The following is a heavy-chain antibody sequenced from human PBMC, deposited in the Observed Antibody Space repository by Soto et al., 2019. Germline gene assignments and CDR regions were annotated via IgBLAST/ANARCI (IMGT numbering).Heavy chain of an antibody. CDR2: VNPSGGST. Sequence: ASVKVSCRASGYIFTAYSMHWVRQAPGQGLEWMGVVNPSGGSTNYAQKFQGRIAMTRDTSTSTVYMDLSCLTSEDTAVYYCAREENCSDGICCYDNLERLGQRTLVAFSS. CDR1: GYIFTAYS. V-gene: IGHV1-46*01. J-gene: IGHJ5*02. CDR3: AREENCSDGICCYDNLER. D-gene: IGHD2-15*01.